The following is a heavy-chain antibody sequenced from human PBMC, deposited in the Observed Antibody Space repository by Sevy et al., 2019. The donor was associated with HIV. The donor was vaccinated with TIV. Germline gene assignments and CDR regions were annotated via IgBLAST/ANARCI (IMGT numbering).Heavy chain of an antibody. CDR2: IYYNGHI. Sequence: SETPSLTCTVSGGSITSLYWNWIRQPPGKGLEWIANIYYNGHINYNPSLKSRVTLSLDTSKNQFFLRLSSVTAADTAMYYCAGENAWGRGYSWGQGTLVTVSS. J-gene: IGHJ4*02. CDR1: GGSITSLY. V-gene: IGHV4-59*08. D-gene: IGHD1-26*01. CDR3: AGENAWGRGYS.